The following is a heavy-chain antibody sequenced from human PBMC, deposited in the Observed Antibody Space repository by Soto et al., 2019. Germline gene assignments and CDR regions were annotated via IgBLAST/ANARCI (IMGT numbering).Heavy chain of an antibody. CDR3: ARYNWEGVGAFDI. J-gene: IGHJ3*02. CDR1: GGSISSYY. D-gene: IGHD1-1*01. CDR2: IYYSGST. Sequence: SETLSLTCTVSGGSISSYYWSWIRQPPGKGLEWIGYIYYSGSTNYNPSLKSRVTISVDTSKNQFSLKLSSVTAADTAVYYCARYNWEGVGAFDIWGQGTMVTVSS. V-gene: IGHV4-59*01.